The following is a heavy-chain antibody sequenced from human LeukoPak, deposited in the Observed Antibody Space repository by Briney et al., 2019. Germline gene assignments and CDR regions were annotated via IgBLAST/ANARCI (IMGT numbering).Heavy chain of an antibody. Sequence: SETLSLTCTVSGGSISSSSYYWVWIRQPPGKGLEWIGTIDYSGTTYYKPSLKSRVTISVDTSKNQFSLKLSSVTAADTAVYYCARRGRIRYCSSTSCYRRVTALDYWGQGTLVTVSS. CDR1: GGSISSSSYY. D-gene: IGHD2-2*01. J-gene: IGHJ4*02. CDR3: ARRGRIRYCSSTSCYRRVTALDY. CDR2: IDYSGTT. V-gene: IGHV4-39*07.